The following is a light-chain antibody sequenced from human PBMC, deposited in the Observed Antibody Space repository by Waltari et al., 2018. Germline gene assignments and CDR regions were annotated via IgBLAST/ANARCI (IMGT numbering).Light chain of an antibody. V-gene: IGKV1-12*01. CDR3: QQANGFLT. CDR1: QGISNW. J-gene: IGKJ5*01. CDR2: AAS. Sequence: DIQMTQSPSSVSASVGERITSTCRASQGISNWLAWYQQKPGKAPKLLIYAASVLEIGVPSRFSGSGSGTDFTLTISSLQPEDFATYYCQQANGFLTFGQGTRLDI.